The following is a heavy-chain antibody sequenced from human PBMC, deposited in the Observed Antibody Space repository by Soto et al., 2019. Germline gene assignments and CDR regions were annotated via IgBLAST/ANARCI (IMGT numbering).Heavy chain of an antibody. CDR1: GFTFSSYA. J-gene: IGHJ4*02. CDR3: AKDLVGSNADYYDY. CDR2: ISDNGGRT. V-gene: IGHV3-23*01. Sequence: GGSLRLSCAASGFTFSSYAMNWVRQAPGKGLEWVSVISDNGGRTYYADSVKGRFTISRENSKNTLYLQMNSLRAEDAAVYYCAKDLVGSNADYYDYWGQGTLVTVSS. D-gene: IGHD2-15*01.